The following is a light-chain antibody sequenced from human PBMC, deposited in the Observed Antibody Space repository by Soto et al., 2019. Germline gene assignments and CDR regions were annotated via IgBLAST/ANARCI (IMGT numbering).Light chain of an antibody. CDR1: QGIGDT. J-gene: IGKJ5*01. CDR2: DTS. Sequence: EVVMRQSPATLSVSPGEGATLSCRASQGIGDTLAWYQHKPGQTPRLLIYDTSTRATGVPARFSGSRSGTDFTLTITRLEPEDFAVFYCQQYGSSEIIFGQGTRLEIK. V-gene: IGKV3-15*01. CDR3: QQYGSSEII.